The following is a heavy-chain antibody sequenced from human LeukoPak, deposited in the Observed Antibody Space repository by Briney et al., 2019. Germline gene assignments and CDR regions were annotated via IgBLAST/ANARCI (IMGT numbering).Heavy chain of an antibody. D-gene: IGHD2-15*01. J-gene: IGHJ6*03. Sequence: KSSETLSLTCTVSGGSISSYYWSWIRQPPGKGLEWIGNIYYSGSTHYNPSLESRVNISVDTSKNKFSLNLRNVTAADTAVYYCARANYWYYYMDVWGQGTTVTVSS. V-gene: IGHV4-59*12. CDR1: GGSISSYY. CDR2: IYYSGST. CDR3: ARANYWYYYMDV.